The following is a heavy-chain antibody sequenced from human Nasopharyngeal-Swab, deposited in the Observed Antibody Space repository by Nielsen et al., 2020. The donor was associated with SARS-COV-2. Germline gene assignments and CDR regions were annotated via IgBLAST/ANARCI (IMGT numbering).Heavy chain of an antibody. J-gene: IGHJ5*02. Sequence: GSLRLSCAVYGGSFSGYYWSWIRQPPGKGLEWIGEVNHSGSTYYNPSLKSRVIISVDTSKNQFSLKLSSVTAADTAVYYCARGKNYVWGSYRYNGWFDPWGQGTLVTVSS. V-gene: IGHV4-34*01. D-gene: IGHD3-16*02. CDR3: ARGKNYVWGSYRYNGWFDP. CDR1: GGSFSGYY. CDR2: VNHSGST.